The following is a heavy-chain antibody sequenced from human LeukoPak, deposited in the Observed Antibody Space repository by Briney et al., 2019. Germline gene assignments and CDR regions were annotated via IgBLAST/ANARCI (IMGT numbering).Heavy chain of an antibody. Sequence: GGSLRLSCAASGFTFSSYAMSWVRQAPGKGLEWVSAISGSGGSTYYADSVKGRFTISRDNSKNTLYLQMNSLRAEDTAVYYCTTTKPTTGSWYSYGMDVWGQGTTVTVSS. CDR1: GFTFSSYA. CDR2: ISGSGGST. D-gene: IGHD6-13*01. CDR3: TTTKPTTGSWYSYGMDV. V-gene: IGHV3-23*01. J-gene: IGHJ6*02.